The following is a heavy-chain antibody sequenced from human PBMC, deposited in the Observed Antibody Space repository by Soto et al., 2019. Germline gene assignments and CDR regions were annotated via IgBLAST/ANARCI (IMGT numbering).Heavy chain of an antibody. Sequence: QVQLVQSGAEVKKPGASVKVSCKASGYTFTSYYMHWVRQAPGQGLEWMGIINPSGGSTSYAQKFQGRVTMTRDTSTSTVYMELSSLRSEDTAVYYCARAYSWVVAGYNDWYFDLWGRGTLVTVSS. V-gene: IGHV1-46*01. CDR3: ARAYSWVVAGYNDWYFDL. D-gene: IGHD2-15*01. J-gene: IGHJ2*01. CDR2: INPSGGST. CDR1: GYTFTSYY.